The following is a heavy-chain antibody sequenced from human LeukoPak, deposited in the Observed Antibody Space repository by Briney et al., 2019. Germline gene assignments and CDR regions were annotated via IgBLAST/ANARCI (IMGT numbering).Heavy chain of an antibody. Sequence: PSETLSLTCSVSGDSISTYHWNWIRKPPGKGLEWIGYMQSTGNSNYNPSLKSRVSMSVETSKNRIVLNLSSVTAADTAVYYCARDKRHSYGRYFDHWGQGLLVTVS. CDR1: GDSISTYH. CDR3: ARDKRHSYGRYFDH. J-gene: IGHJ4*02. V-gene: IGHV4-59*01. D-gene: IGHD5-18*01. CDR2: MQSTGNS.